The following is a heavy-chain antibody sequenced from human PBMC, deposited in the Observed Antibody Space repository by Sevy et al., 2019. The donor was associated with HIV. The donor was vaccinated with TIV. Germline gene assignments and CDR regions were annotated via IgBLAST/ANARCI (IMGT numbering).Heavy chain of an antibody. D-gene: IGHD3-22*01. Sequence: GSLRLSCAASGFTLNNYAMNWVRQAPGKGLEWVSGISGSGVSTYYADSVKGRFTISRDNSKNTLYLQMNSLRAEDTAVYYCAKDSYFDNTLFDYWGQRTLVTVSS. CDR2: ISGSGVST. CDR1: GFTLNNYA. CDR3: AKDSYFDNTLFDY. J-gene: IGHJ4*02. V-gene: IGHV3-23*01.